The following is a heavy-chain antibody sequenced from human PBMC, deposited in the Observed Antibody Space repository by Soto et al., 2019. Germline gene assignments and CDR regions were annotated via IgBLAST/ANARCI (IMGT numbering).Heavy chain of an antibody. CDR1: GFTFSSYA. V-gene: IGHV3-30-3*01. CDR2: ISYDGSNK. Sequence: QVQLVESGGGVVQPGRSLRLSCAASGFTFSSYAMYWVRQAPGDGLEWVAVISYDGSNKYYADSVKGRFTISRDNSKNTLYLQMNSLRTEDTAVYYCARPLWRDDYNWGYFDLWGRGTLVTVSS. J-gene: IGHJ2*01. D-gene: IGHD4-4*01. CDR3: ARPLWRDDYNWGYFDL.